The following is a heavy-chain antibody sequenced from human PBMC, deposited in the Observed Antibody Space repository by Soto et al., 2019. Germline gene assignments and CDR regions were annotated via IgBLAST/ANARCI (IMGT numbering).Heavy chain of an antibody. CDR2: ISGSGGST. CDR1: GFTFSSYA. Sequence: GGSLRLSCAASGFTFSSYAMSWVRQAPGKGLEWVSAISGSGGSTYYADSVKGRFTISRDNSKNTLYLQMNSLRAEDTAVYYCAKDPWYYDSSGYYSRAGQTDYFDYWGQGTLVTVSS. J-gene: IGHJ4*02. V-gene: IGHV3-23*01. D-gene: IGHD3-22*01. CDR3: AKDPWYYDSSGYYSRAGQTDYFDY.